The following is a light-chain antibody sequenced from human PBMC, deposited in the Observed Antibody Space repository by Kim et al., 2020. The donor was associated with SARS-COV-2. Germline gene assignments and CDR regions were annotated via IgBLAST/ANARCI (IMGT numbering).Light chain of an antibody. CDR2: DVS. CDR1: SSDVGGYNY. V-gene: IGLV2-11*01. CDR3: CSYAGSYTFV. J-gene: IGLJ1*01. Sequence: LSVTISCTGTSSDVGGYNYVSLYQQHPGKAPKLMIYDVSKRPSGVPDRFSGSKSGNTASLTISGLQAEDEADYYCCSYAGSYTFVFGTGTKVTVL.